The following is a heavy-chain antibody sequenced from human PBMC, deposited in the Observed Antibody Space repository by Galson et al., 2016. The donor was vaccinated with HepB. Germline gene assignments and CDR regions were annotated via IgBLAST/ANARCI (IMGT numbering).Heavy chain of an antibody. CDR3: AKGPRYSSASQYYLDY. V-gene: IGHV3-23*01. Sequence: SLRLSCAASGFSFSTYAMSWVRQAPGKGLEWVSTINSRGDTAYFADSVKGRFTISRDNSKNTLYLQMSLRAEDTAVYFCAKGPRYSSASQYYLDYWGPGTLVAVSS. CDR2: INSRGDTA. J-gene: IGHJ4*02. CDR1: GFSFSTYA. D-gene: IGHD5-18*01.